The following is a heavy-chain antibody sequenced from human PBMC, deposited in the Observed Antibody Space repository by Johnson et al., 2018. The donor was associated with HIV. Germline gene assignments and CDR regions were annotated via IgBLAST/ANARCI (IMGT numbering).Heavy chain of an antibody. CDR2: ISYDGSNK. D-gene: IGHD5-12*01. J-gene: IGHJ3*02. CDR3: ARDRPRYSGYVEYAFDI. V-gene: IGHV3-30*04. Sequence: QVQLVESGGGLVQPGGSLRLSCAASGFTFSSYAMHWVRQAPGKGLEWVAVISYDGSNKYYADSVKGRFTISRDNSKNTLYLQMNSLRAEDSGVYYCARDRPRYSGYVEYAFDIWGQGTMVTVSS. CDR1: GFTFSSYA.